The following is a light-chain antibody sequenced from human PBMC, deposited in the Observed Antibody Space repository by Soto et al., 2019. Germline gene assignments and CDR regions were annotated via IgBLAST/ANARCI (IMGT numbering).Light chain of an antibody. CDR2: GAS. V-gene: IGKV3-15*01. J-gene: IGKJ3*01. Sequence: EIVMTQSPATLSVSPGERATLSCRASQSVSSNLVWYQKKPGQAPRLLIYGASTRAAGIPARFSGSGSGTEFTLTIRSLQSEDFAVYYCQQYDNWIFTFGPGTKVDIK. CDR1: QSVSSN. CDR3: QQYDNWIFT.